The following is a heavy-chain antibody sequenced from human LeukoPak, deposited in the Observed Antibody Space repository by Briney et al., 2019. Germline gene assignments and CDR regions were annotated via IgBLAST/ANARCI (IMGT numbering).Heavy chain of an antibody. D-gene: IGHD3-3*01. CDR2: IYYSGST. CDR3: ARAPYYDFWSGYSDNYFDP. CDR1: GGSISSYY. Sequence: SETLSLTCTASGGSISSYYWSWIRQPPGKGLEWIGYIYYSGSTNYNPSLKSRVTVSVDTSKNQFSLKLDSVTAADTAVYYCARAPYYDFWSGYSDNYFDPWGQGTLVTVSS. V-gene: IGHV4-59*01. J-gene: IGHJ5*02.